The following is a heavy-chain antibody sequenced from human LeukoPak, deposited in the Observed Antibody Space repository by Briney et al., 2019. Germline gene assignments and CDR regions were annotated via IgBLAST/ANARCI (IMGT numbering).Heavy chain of an antibody. CDR1: GGSLRGYY. D-gene: IGHD6-19*01. J-gene: IGHJ5*02. V-gene: IGHV4-34*01. Sequence: SETLSLTCAVYGGSLRGYYWRWIRQPPGKGVEWIGVINHCGRTNDNPSLKRRVTISVDTSKNQFSLKLSSVTAADTAVYYCARANQWLVRSWFDPWGQGTLVTVSS. CDR3: ARANQWLVRSWFDP. CDR2: INHCGRT.